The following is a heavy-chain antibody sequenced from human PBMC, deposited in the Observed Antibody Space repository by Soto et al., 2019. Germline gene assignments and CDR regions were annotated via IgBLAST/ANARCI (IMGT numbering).Heavy chain of an antibody. CDR1: GGSISNYY. V-gene: IGHV4-4*07. CDR3: ARERREEIHDGYDIDY. J-gene: IGHJ4*02. CDR2: IYTSGST. D-gene: IGHD5-12*01. Sequence: SETLSLICTVSGGSISNYYWSWIRQPAGKGLEWIGRIYTSGSTDYNPPLKSRVTISIDTSKNQFSLKVTSMVAADTAVYYCARERREEIHDGYDIDYWGQGTLVTVSS.